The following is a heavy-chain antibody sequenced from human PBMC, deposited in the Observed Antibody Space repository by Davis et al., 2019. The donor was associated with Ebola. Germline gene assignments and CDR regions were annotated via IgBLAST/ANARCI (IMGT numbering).Heavy chain of an antibody. CDR2: IYYTGST. V-gene: IGHV4-30-4*07. CDR3: ARLGYCSGGSCYSGLDY. D-gene: IGHD2-15*01. J-gene: IGHJ4*02. CDR1: GGSISSGGYS. Sequence: MPSETLSLTCAVSGGSISSGGYSWSWIRQPPGKGLEWIGYIYYTGSTYYNPSLKSRVTISIDTSKNQFSLRLTSVTAADTAVYYCARLGYCSGGSCYSGLDYWGQGTLVTVSS.